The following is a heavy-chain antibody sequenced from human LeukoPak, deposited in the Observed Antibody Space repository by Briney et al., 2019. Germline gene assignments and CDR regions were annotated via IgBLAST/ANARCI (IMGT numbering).Heavy chain of an antibody. CDR1: GYTFTSYD. CDR2: MNPNNGNT. V-gene: IGHV1-8*01. Sequence: ASVKVSCKASGYTFTSYDINWVRQATGQGLEWMGWMNPNNGNTGYAQKFQGRVTMTRNTSISTAYMEPSSLRAEDTAVYYCASSITIFGVAKTDVWGKGTTVTVSS. CDR3: ASSITIFGVAKTDV. J-gene: IGHJ6*04. D-gene: IGHD3-3*01.